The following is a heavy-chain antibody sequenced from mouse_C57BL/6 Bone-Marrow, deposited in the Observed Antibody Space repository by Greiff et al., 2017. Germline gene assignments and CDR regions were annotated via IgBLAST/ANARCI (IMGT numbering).Heavy chain of an antibody. CDR1: GYTFTSYW. Sequence: VQLQQPGAELVRPGPSVKLSCKASGYTFTSYWMHWVKQRPGQGLEWIGVIDPSDSYTNYNQKFKGKATLTVDTSSSTAYMQLSSLTSEDSAVYYCARWGLPFDYWGQGTTLTVSS. J-gene: IGHJ2*01. V-gene: IGHV1-59*01. CDR2: IDPSDSYT. D-gene: IGHD2-4*01. CDR3: ARWGLPFDY.